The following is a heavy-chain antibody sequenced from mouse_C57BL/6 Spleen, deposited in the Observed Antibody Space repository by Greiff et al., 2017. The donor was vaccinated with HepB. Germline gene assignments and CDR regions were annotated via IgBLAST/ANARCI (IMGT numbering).Heavy chain of an antibody. D-gene: IGHD1-1*01. CDR1: GYTFTDYY. J-gene: IGHJ1*03. Sequence: VQLQQSGPELVKPGASVKISCKASGYTFTDYYMNWVKQSHGKSLEWIGDINPNNGGTSYNQKFKGKATLTVDKSSSTAYMELRSLTSEDSAVYYCARAIYYDGSSSHWYFDVWGTGTTVTVSS. CDR2: INPNNGGT. CDR3: ARAIYYDGSSSHWYFDV. V-gene: IGHV1-26*01.